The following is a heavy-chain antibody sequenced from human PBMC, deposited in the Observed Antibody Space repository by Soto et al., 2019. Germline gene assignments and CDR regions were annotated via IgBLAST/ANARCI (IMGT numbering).Heavy chain of an antibody. D-gene: IGHD3-10*01. CDR1: GGTSNSYT. V-gene: IGHV1-69*06. Sequence: QVQLVQSGAEVKKPGSSVKVSCEASGGTSNSYTINWVRQAPGQGLEWIGQVIPKYDSVNYAQRFQGRVSISADKPTNTAYMELSSLRSEDTALYYCATWRSYSGSYCFDYWGQGTLVSVSS. CDR2: VIPKYDSV. CDR3: ATWRSYSGSYCFDY. J-gene: IGHJ4*02.